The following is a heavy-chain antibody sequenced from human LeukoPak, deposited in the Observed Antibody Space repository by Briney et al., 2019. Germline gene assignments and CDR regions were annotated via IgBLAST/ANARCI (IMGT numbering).Heavy chain of an antibody. CDR2: ISSSSSYI. CDR1: GFTFSSYS. Sequence: GGSLRLSCAASGFTFSSYSMNWVRQAPGKGLEWVSSISSSSSYIYYADSVKGRFTISRDNAKNSLYLQMNSLRAEDTAVYYCARVLHCSSTSCYLPPFGYWGQGTLVTVSS. J-gene: IGHJ4*02. CDR3: ARVLHCSSTSCYLPPFGY. V-gene: IGHV3-21*01. D-gene: IGHD2-2*01.